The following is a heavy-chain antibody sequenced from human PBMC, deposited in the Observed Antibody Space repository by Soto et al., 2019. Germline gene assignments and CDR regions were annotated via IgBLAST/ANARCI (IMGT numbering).Heavy chain of an antibody. D-gene: IGHD3-10*01. V-gene: IGHV1-24*01. CDR2: FDPEDGET. Sequence: ASVKVSCKVSGYTLTELSMHWVRQAPGEGLEWMGGFDPEDGETIYAQKFQGRVTMTEDTSSDTAYMELRSLRSEDTALYYCATDLTISGGHHCIDVWGQGTSVTVSS. CDR1: GYTLTELS. CDR3: ATDLTISGGHHCIDV. J-gene: IGHJ6*02.